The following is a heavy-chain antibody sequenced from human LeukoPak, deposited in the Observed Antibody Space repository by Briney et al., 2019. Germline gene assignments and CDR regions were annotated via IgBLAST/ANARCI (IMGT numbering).Heavy chain of an antibody. V-gene: IGHV3-53*04. Sequence: GGSLRLSCAASGFTVSSNYMSWVRQAPGKGLEWVSVIYSGGSTYYADSVKGRFTISRHNSKNTLYLQMNSLRAEDTAVYYCARAAPYRNDWSLGYWGQGTLVTVSS. CDR2: IYSGGST. CDR3: ARAAPYRNDWSLGY. J-gene: IGHJ4*02. D-gene: IGHD4-11*01. CDR1: GFTVSSNY.